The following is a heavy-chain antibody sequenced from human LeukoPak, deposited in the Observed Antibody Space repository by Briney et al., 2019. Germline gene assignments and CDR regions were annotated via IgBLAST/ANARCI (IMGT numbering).Heavy chain of an antibody. Sequence: TGGSLRLSCAASGLTLSSHWMHWVRQAPGKGLVWVSRITNDGSSTTYADSVKGRFTISRDNAKNTLYLQMNSLRAEDTAVYYCARDLSNIAVWGQGTLVTVSS. CDR2: ITNDGSST. D-gene: IGHD2/OR15-2a*01. V-gene: IGHV3-74*01. CDR1: GLTLSSHW. CDR3: ARDLSNIAV. J-gene: IGHJ4*02.